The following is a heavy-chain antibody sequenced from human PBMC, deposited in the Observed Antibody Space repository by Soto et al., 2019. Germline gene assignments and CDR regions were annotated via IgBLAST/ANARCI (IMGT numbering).Heavy chain of an antibody. V-gene: IGHV3-30-3*01. J-gene: IGHJ4*02. Sequence: QVHLVESGGGVVQPGRSLRLSCAASGFIFTTYAMHWVRQAPGKGLEWVAVISYDGNHEYYADSVRGRFTISRDNSKNTLYLQMDSLRADDTALYYCARSSVAGTWGCYFDYWGQGALVTVSS. CDR3: ARSSVAGTWGCYFDY. D-gene: IGHD6-19*01. CDR1: GFIFTTYA. CDR2: ISYDGNHE.